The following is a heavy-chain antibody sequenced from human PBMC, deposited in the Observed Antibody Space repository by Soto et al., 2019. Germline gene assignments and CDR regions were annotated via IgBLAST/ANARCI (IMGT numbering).Heavy chain of an antibody. D-gene: IGHD3-16*01. CDR2: IYWDGFK. J-gene: IGHJ4*02. V-gene: IGHV2-5*02. Sequence: QITLKESGPTLVKPTQTLTLTCTFSGFSLSTRGVGVGWIRQPPGKALEWLALIYWDGFKHYSPSLESRLTIREDTAKNQVVLTMTNTDPVDTATYYCAHKGGGDRILDYWGQGTLVTVSS. CDR3: AHKGGGDRILDY. CDR1: GFSLSTRGVG.